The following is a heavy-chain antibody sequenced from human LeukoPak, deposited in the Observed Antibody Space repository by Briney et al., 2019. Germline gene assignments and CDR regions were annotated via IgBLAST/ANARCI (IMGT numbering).Heavy chain of an antibody. V-gene: IGHV3-21*01. Sequence: GGSLRLSCAASGFTFSSYSMNWVRQAPGKGLEWVSSISSSSSYIYYADSVKGRFTISRDNAKNSLYLQMNSLRAEDTAVYYCARDGDYCSSTSCYAFDVWGQGTMVTVSS. CDR3: ARDGDYCSSTSCYAFDV. D-gene: IGHD2-2*01. CDR1: GFTFSSYS. J-gene: IGHJ3*01. CDR2: ISSSSSYI.